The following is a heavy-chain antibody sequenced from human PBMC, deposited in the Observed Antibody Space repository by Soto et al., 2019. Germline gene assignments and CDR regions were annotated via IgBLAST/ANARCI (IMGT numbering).Heavy chain of an antibody. Sequence: GGSLRLSCAASGFTCSNAWMSWVRQAPGKGLEWVGRIKSGTDGGKTDYATPVKGRFTISRDDSKNTFHLQMHSLKTEDTAVYYCSTDRYYDTSGYFPSPFDYWGQGTLVTVSS. CDR3: STDRYYDTSGYFPSPFDY. CDR1: GFTCSNAW. J-gene: IGHJ4*02. D-gene: IGHD3-22*01. V-gene: IGHV3-15*01. CDR2: IKSGTDGGKT.